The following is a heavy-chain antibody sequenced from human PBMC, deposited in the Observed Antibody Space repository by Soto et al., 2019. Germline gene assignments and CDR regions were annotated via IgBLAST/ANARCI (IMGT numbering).Heavy chain of an antibody. CDR2: IYFSGVA. Sequence: SETLSLTCTVSGASITDSYWSWIRQPPEKGLEWIGYIYFSGVATYNPSLKSRATMSRDSSKNEFSLKLTSVTAADTAIYYCARGDSDLAVSEAAYWGQGALVTVSS. CDR3: ARGDSDLAVSEAAY. J-gene: IGHJ1*01. CDR1: GASITDSY. V-gene: IGHV4-59*01. D-gene: IGHD2-15*01.